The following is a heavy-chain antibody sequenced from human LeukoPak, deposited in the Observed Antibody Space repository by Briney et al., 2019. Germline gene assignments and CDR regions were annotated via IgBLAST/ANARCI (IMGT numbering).Heavy chain of an antibody. V-gene: IGHV1-69*13. CDR2: IIPIFGTA. CDR3: ARDRCSGGSCYSGY. D-gene: IGHD2-15*01. CDR1: RGTFSSYA. Sequence: SVKVSCKASRGTFSSYAISWVRQAPGQGLEWMGGIIPIFGTANYAQKFQGRVTITADESTSTAYMELSSLRSEDTAVYYCARDRCSGGSCYSGYWGQGTLVTVSS. J-gene: IGHJ4*02.